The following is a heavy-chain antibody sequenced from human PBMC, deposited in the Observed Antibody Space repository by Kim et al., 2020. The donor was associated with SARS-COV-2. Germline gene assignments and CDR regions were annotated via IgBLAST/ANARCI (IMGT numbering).Heavy chain of an antibody. V-gene: IGHV3-7*01. CDR3: AAGWKRLGELSPSEL. J-gene: IGHJ4*02. Sequence: DSGKGRVTISRDNAKNSLYLQMNSLGAEDTAVYYCAAGWKRLGELSPSELWGQGTLVTVSS. D-gene: IGHD3-16*02.